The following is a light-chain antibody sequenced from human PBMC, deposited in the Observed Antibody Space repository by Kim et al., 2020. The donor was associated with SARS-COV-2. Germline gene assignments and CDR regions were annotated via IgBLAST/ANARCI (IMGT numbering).Light chain of an antibody. CDR3: QQFYSYPIT. CDR1: QGISSA. V-gene: IGKV1-13*02. CDR2: DAS. J-gene: IGKJ5*01. Sequence: AFVGDRVPITCRASQGISSALAWYQQTSGKAPKLLIYDASNLESGVPSRFSGSGSGTDFTLTISSVQPEDFATYYCQQFYSYPITFGQGTRLEIK.